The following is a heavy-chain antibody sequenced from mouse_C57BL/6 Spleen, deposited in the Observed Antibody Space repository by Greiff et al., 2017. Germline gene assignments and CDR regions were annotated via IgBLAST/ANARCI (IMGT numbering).Heavy chain of an antibody. CDR3: AREKRPILGPPAY. Sequence: VQLQQSGPELVKPGASVKLSCKASGYTFTSYDINWVKQRPGQGLEWIGWIYPRDGSTKYNEKFKGKATLTVDTSSSTAYMELHSLTSEESAVYFCAREKRPILGPPAYWGQGTLVTVSA. J-gene: IGHJ3*01. CDR1: GYTFTSYD. CDR2: IYPRDGST. V-gene: IGHV1-85*01. D-gene: IGHD4-1*01.